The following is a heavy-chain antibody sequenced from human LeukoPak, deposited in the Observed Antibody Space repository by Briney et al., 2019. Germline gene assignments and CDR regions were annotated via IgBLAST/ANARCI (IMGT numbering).Heavy chain of an antibody. CDR3: ATRDPGRDGGCDY. J-gene: IGHJ4*02. Sequence: AASVKVSCKASGYTFTSYDINWVRQATGQGLEWMGWMNPNSGNTGYAQKFQGRVTMTRNTSISTAYMELSSLRSEDTAVYYCATRDPGRDGGCDYWGQGTLVTVSS. CDR2: MNPNSGNT. D-gene: IGHD5-24*01. CDR1: GYTFTSYD. V-gene: IGHV1-8*01.